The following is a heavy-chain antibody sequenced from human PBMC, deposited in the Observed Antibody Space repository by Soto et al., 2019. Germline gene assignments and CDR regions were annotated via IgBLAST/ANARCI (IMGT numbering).Heavy chain of an antibody. CDR1: GGTFSSYA. CDR3: ARDSPGYSSGWFGYYYYYGMDV. V-gene: IGHV1-69*13. D-gene: IGHD6-19*01. J-gene: IGHJ6*02. Sequence: GASVKVSCKASGGTFSSYASSWVRQATGQGLEWMGGIIPIFGTANYAQKFQGRVTITADESTSTAYMELSSLRSEDTAVYYCARDSPGYSSGWFGYYYYYGMDVWGQGTTVTVSS. CDR2: IIPIFGTA.